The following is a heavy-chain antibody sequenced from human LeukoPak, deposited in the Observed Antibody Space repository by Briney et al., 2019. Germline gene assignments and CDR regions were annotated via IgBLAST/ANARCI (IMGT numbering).Heavy chain of an antibody. Sequence: GGSLRLPCAASGFTFSNAWMSWVRQAPGKGLDWAGRIKSKTDGGTTDYAAPVKGRFTISRDDSKNTLYLQMNSLKTEDTAVYYCQGSGSYYNGDAFDIWGQGTMVTVSS. CDR2: IKSKTDGGTT. V-gene: IGHV3-15*01. D-gene: IGHD3-10*01. CDR3: QGSGSYYNGDAFDI. J-gene: IGHJ3*02. CDR1: GFTFSNAW.